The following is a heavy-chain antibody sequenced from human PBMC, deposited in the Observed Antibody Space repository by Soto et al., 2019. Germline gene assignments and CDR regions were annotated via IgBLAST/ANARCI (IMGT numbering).Heavy chain of an antibody. D-gene: IGHD3-10*01. CDR3: ARLKGPGSGSPITRYYNSYFMDV. V-gene: IGHV4-59*08. CDR1: GYSISNYY. Sequence: PSETLSLTCTVSGYSISNYYWSWIRQSPGKGLEWIGYIYYGGSTKYNPSLRSRVTISADTSKDQISLKVTSVTAADTAVYYCARLKGPGSGSPITRYYNSYFMDVWGKGTTVTVSS. J-gene: IGHJ6*03. CDR2: IYYGGST.